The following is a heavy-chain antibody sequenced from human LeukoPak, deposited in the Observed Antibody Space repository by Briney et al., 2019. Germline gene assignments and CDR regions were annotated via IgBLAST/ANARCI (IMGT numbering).Heavy chain of an antibody. CDR2: INPNSGGT. D-gene: IGHD6-13*01. Sequence: ASVKVSCKASGYTFTGYYMHWVRQAPGQGLEWMGWINPNSGGTNYAQKFQGRVTMTRDTSISTAYMELSRLRSDGTAVYYCARDLSYSSSWYLGHLDYWGQGTLVTVSS. CDR3: ARDLSYSSSWYLGHLDY. V-gene: IGHV1-2*02. J-gene: IGHJ4*02. CDR1: GYTFTGYY.